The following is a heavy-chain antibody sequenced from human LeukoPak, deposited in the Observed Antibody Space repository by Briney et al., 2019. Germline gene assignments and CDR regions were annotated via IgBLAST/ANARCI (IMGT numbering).Heavy chain of an antibody. D-gene: IGHD1-26*01. Sequence: PSETLSLTCTVSGGSIGSTNYYWGWIRQPPGKGLEWIANIYYSGSTYYNPSLKSRVTISVDTSKNQFSLKLSSVTAADTAVYYCARDALGAGATTPWGQGTLVTVSS. V-gene: IGHV4-39*07. CDR2: IYYSGST. J-gene: IGHJ5*02. CDR3: ARDALGAGATTP. CDR1: GGSIGSTNYY.